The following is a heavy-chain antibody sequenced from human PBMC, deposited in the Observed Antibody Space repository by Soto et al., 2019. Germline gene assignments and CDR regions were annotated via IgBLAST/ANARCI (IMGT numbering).Heavy chain of an antibody. V-gene: IGHV5-51*01. J-gene: IGHJ6*02. CDR2: IYPGGSDT. D-gene: IGHD3-9*01. CDR3: ARISSTSCPGLYFDWLFQNTGDGMDV. Sequence: PGESLKISCKGSGYSFTSYWIGWVRQMPGKGLEWMGIIYPGGSDTRYSPSFQGQVTISADKSISTAYLQWSSLKASDTAMYYCARISSTSCPGLYFDWLFQNTGDGMDVWGQGTTVTVSS. CDR1: GYSFTSYW.